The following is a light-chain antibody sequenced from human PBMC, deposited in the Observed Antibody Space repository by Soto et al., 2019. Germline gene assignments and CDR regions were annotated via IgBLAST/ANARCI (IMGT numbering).Light chain of an antibody. V-gene: IGKV3-11*01. CDR3: QHRSSWPVT. Sequence: EVVLTQSPVTLSLSPGERATLACRASQSAKSYLAWYQQKPGQAPRLLIYDSSNRATGVPARFSGSGSGTDFTLTISTLEPDDFAVYYCQHRSSWPVTFGQGTRLEIK. J-gene: IGKJ5*01. CDR1: QSAKSY. CDR2: DSS.